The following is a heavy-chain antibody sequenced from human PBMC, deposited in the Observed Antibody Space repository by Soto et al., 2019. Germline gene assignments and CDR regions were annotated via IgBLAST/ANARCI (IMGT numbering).Heavy chain of an antibody. Sequence: QVQLVQSGAEVKKPGASVKVSCKASGYTFTSYDINWVRQATGQGLEWMGWMNPNSGNTGYAQKFQGRVTMTRNTSISTAYMELSSLRSEDTAVYYCARVGSSWPYYYYYGMDVWGQGTTVTVSS. CDR2: MNPNSGNT. V-gene: IGHV1-8*01. D-gene: IGHD6-13*01. J-gene: IGHJ6*02. CDR3: ARVGSSWPYYYYYGMDV. CDR1: GYTFTSYD.